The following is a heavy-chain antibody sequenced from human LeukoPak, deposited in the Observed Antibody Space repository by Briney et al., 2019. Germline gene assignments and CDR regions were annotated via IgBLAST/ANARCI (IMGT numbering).Heavy chain of an antibody. D-gene: IGHD6-19*01. Sequence: PGRSLRLSCAASGFTFTSYAMHWVRQAPGQRLEWMGWINAGNGNTKYSQKFQGRVTITRDTSASTAYMELSSLRSEDTAVYYCARSGAVAGTRVEVLFDYWGQGTLVTVFS. J-gene: IGHJ4*02. V-gene: IGHV1-3*01. CDR3: ARSGAVAGTRVEVLFDY. CDR1: GFTFTSYA. CDR2: INAGNGNT.